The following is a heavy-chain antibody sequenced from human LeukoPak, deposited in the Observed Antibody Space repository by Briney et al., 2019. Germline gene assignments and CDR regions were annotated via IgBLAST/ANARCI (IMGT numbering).Heavy chain of an antibody. Sequence: GGSLRLSCAASGFTFSSYEMNWVRQAPGKGLEWVSYISSSGSTIYYADSAKGRFTISRDNAKNSLYLQMNSLRAEDTAVYYCARSPLAAAGTSWFDPWGQGTLVTVSS. CDR2: ISSSGSTI. D-gene: IGHD6-13*01. J-gene: IGHJ5*02. CDR3: ARSPLAAAGTSWFDP. V-gene: IGHV3-48*03. CDR1: GFTFSSYE.